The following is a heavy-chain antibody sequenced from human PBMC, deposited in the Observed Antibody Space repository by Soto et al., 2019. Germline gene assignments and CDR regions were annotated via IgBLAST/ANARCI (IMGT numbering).Heavy chain of an antibody. CDR3: AKNELRSYYYGMDV. J-gene: IGHJ6*02. V-gene: IGHV6-1*01. CDR2: TYYRSKWYN. CDR1: GDSVSSNSAA. Sequence: SQTLSLTCAISGDSVSSNSAAWNWIRQSPSRGLEWLGRTYYRSKWYNDYAVSVKSRVTINPDTSKNQFSLQLNSVTPEDTAVYYCAKNELRSYYYGMDVWGQGTTVTVSS. D-gene: IGHD1-7*01.